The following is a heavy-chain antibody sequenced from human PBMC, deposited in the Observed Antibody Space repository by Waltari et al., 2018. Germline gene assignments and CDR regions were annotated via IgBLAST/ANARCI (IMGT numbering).Heavy chain of an antibody. J-gene: IGHJ6*02. CDR2: ISGSGGST. D-gene: IGHD3-3*01. CDR1: GFTFSSYA. CDR3: AKDFPDYDFWSGYYKEIYYYYGMDV. Sequence: EVQLLESGGGLVQPGGSLRLSCAASGFTFSSYAMSWVRKAPGKGLEWVSAISGSGGSTYYADSVKGRFTISRDNSKNTLYLQMNSLRAEDTAVYYCAKDFPDYDFWSGYYKEIYYYYGMDVWGQGTTVTVSS. V-gene: IGHV3-23*01.